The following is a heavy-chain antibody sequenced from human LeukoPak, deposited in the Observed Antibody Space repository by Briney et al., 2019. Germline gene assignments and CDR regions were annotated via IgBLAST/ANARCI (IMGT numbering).Heavy chain of an antibody. CDR2: IYHSGST. Sequence: SETLSLTCTVSGYSISSGYYWGWIRQPPGKGLEWIGSIYHSGSTYYNPSLKSRVTISVDTSKNQFSLKLSSVTAADTAVYYCARERGSEENWFDPWGQGTLVTVSS. D-gene: IGHD3-10*01. CDR1: GYSISSGYY. CDR3: ARERGSEENWFDP. V-gene: IGHV4-38-2*02. J-gene: IGHJ5*02.